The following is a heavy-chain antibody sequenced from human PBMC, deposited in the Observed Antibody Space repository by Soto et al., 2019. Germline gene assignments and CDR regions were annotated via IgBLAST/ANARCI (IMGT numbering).Heavy chain of an antibody. CDR2: ISYDGSNK. V-gene: IGHV3-30-3*01. CDR1: GFTFSSYA. Sequence: GGSLRLSCAASGFTFSSYAMHWVRQAPGKGLEWVAVISYDGSNKYYADSVKGRFTISRDNSKNTLYLQMNSLRAEDTAVYYCAHGKHGYYYYGMDVWGQGTTVTVSS. CDR3: AHGKHGYYYYGMDV. J-gene: IGHJ6*02.